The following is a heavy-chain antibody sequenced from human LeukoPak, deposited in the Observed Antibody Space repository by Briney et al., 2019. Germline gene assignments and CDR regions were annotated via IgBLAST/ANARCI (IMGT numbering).Heavy chain of an antibody. V-gene: IGHV1-24*01. Sequence: ASVKVSCKVSGYTLTELSMHWVRQAPGKGLEWMGGFDPEDGETIYAQKFQGRVTMTEDTSTDTAYMELSGLRSEDTAVYYCATTGVLIPTSWYDAFDIWGQGTMVTVSS. CDR2: FDPEDGET. CDR3: ATTGVLIPTSWYDAFDI. J-gene: IGHJ3*02. CDR1: GYTLTELS. D-gene: IGHD6-13*01.